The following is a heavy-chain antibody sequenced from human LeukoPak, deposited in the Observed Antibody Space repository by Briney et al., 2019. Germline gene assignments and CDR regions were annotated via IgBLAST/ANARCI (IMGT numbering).Heavy chain of an antibody. CDR3: ARWGESVTGVDY. D-gene: IGHD6-19*01. CDR1: GGSIDTYY. J-gene: IGHJ4*02. Sequence: SQTLSLTCSVSGGSIDTYYWTWVRQPPGRGLEWIGFVFYSGIANYNRSLGSRVTISVDTSKNQFSLKLTSVTAADTAIYYCARWGESVTGVDYWGQGILVTVSS. CDR2: VFYSGIA. V-gene: IGHV4-59*08.